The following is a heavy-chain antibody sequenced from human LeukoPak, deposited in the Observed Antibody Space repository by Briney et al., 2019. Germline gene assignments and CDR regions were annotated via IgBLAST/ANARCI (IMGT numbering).Heavy chain of an antibody. CDR2: IVVGSGNT. CDR3: AADSRYYYDSSGYYPYYGMDV. J-gene: IGHJ6*02. D-gene: IGHD3-22*01. V-gene: IGHV1-58*02. CDR1: GFTFTSSA. Sequence: SVKVSCKASGFTFTSSAMQWVRQARGQRLEWIGWIVVGSGNTNYAQKFQERVTITRDMSTSTAYMELSSLRSEDTAVYYCAADSRYYYDSSGYYPYYGMDVWGQGTTVTVSS.